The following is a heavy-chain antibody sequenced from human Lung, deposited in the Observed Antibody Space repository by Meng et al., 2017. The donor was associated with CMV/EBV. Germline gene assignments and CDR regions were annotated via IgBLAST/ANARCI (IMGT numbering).Heavy chain of an antibody. CDR3: AKDLGRDAYYDFWSGPPPPGFDY. J-gene: IGHJ4*02. D-gene: IGHD3-3*01. Sequence: SCAASGFTFSSYGMHWVRQAPGKGLEWVAFIRYDGSNKYYADSVKGRFTISRDNSKNTLYLQMNSLRAEDTAVYYCAKDLGRDAYYDFWSGPPPPGFDYXGQGTLVTVSS. CDR2: IRYDGSNK. CDR1: GFTFSSYG. V-gene: IGHV3-30*02.